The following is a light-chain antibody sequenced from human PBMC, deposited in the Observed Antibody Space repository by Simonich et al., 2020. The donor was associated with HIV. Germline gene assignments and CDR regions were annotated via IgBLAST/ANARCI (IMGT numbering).Light chain of an antibody. CDR2: WAS. CDR3: QQYYSTPLT. CDR1: QSVLYSSNNKNY. Sequence: DIVMTQSPDSLVVSLGERATINCKSSQSVLYSSNNKNYLAWSQQKPGQPPKLLIYWASTREFGVPDRFSGSGSGTDFTLTISSLQAEDVAVYYCQQYYSTPLTFGGGTKVEIK. V-gene: IGKV4-1*01. J-gene: IGKJ4*01.